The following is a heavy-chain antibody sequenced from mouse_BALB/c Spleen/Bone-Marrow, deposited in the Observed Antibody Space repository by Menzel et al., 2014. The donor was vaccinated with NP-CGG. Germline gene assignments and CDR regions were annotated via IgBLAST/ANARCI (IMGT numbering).Heavy chain of an antibody. CDR2: IRNKANGYTT. D-gene: IGHD3-3*01. CDR1: GFTFTDYY. CDR3: ARPGRGYFDY. J-gene: IGHJ2*01. V-gene: IGHV7-3*02. Sequence: EVQGVESGGGLVQPGGSLRLSCATSGFTFTDYYMNWVRQPPGKALEWLGFIRNKANGYTTEYSASVKGRFTISRDNSQSILYLQMNIQRAEDSATYYCARPGRGYFDYWGQGTTLTVSS.